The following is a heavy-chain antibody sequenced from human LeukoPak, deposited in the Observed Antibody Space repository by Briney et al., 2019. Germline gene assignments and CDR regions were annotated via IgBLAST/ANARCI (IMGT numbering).Heavy chain of an antibody. CDR1: GGTFSSYA. V-gene: IGHV1-69*04. Sequence: GSSVKVSCKASGGTFSSYAISWVRQAPGQGLEWMGRIIPILGIANYAQKFQGRVTITADKSTSTAYMELSSLRSEDTAVYYCARILMGSFDIWGERRMVTDCS. J-gene: IGHJ3*02. CDR2: IIPILGIA. CDR3: ARILMGSFDI. D-gene: IGHD3-10*01.